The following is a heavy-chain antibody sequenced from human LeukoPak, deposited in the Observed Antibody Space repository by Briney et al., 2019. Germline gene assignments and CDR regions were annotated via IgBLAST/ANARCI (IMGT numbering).Heavy chain of an antibody. V-gene: IGHV3-30*18. CDR2: ISYDGSHK. CDR1: GFTFSGYG. D-gene: IGHD3-10*01. CDR3: AKDRGFSFASGSSELDY. Sequence: GRSLRLSCAASGFTFSGYGMHWVRLAPGKGLEWVAVISYDGSHKYYADSVQGRLTISRDNSENTVYLQINSLRAEDTAMYYCAKDRGFSFASGSSELDYWGQGTLVTVSS. J-gene: IGHJ4*02.